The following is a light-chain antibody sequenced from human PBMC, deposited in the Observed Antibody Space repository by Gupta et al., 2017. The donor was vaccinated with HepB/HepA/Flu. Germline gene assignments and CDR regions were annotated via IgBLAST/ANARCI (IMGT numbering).Light chain of an antibody. Sequence: EIVLTQSPGTLSLSPGERATLSCRASQSVRSSYLAWYQQKPGQAPRLLIYGASSSSTAIPDRFSGSGSVTDFTLTISRLKPEDFAVYYCQQEGSLPWTFGQGTKMEIK. CDR1: QSVRSSY. J-gene: IGKJ2*01. CDR2: GAS. CDR3: QQEGSLPWT. V-gene: IGKV3-20*01.